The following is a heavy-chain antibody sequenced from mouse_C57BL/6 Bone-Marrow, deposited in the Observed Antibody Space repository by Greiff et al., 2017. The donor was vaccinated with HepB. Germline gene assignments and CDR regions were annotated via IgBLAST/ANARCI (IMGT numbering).Heavy chain of an antibody. CDR1: GYTFTSYG. D-gene: IGHD2-3*01. CDR2: IYPRSGNT. J-gene: IGHJ1*03. Sequence: QVHVKQSGAELARPGASVKLSCKASGYTFTSYGISWVKQRTGQGLEWIGEIYPRSGNTYYNEKFKGKATLTADKSSSTAYMELRSLTSEDSAVYFCAREGWLLRRYFDVWGTGTTVTVSS. V-gene: IGHV1-81*01. CDR3: AREGWLLRRYFDV.